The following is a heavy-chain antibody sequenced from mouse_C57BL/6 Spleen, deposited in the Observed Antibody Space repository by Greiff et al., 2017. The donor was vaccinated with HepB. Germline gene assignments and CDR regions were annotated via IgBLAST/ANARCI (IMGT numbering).Heavy chain of an antibody. CDR3: ARSAQDYAMDY. J-gene: IGHJ4*01. Sequence: QVQLQQSGAELVRPGTSVKVSCKASGYAFTNYLIEWVKQRPGQGLEWIGVINPGSGGTNYNEKFKGKATLTADKSSSTAYMQLSSLTSEDSAVYFCARSAQDYAMDYWGQGTSVTVSS. V-gene: IGHV1-54*01. CDR1: GYAFTNYL. CDR2: INPGSGGT.